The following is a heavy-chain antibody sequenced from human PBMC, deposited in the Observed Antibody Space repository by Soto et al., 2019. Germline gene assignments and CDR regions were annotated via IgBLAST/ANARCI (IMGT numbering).Heavy chain of an antibody. CDR1: GFTFSSYA. Sequence: PGGSLRLSCAASGFTFSSYAMSWVRQAPGKGLEWVSGISGSGGSTYYADSVKGRFTISRDNSKNTLYLQMNSLRDEDTAVYYCAKGFIRDCGGDCTVDTWGQGTLVTVSS. CDR3: AKGFIRDCGGDCTVDT. V-gene: IGHV3-23*01. D-gene: IGHD2-21*02. J-gene: IGHJ5*02. CDR2: ISGSGGST.